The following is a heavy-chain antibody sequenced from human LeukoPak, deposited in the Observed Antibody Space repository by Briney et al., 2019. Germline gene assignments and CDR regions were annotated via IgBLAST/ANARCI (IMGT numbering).Heavy chain of an antibody. CDR2: IKHSGST. J-gene: IGHJ5*02. CDR1: GGSFSVYY. CDR3: ARGRRVATPGTWFDP. Sequence: SETLSLACAVYGGSFSVYYWSWSRQPPGKGRGWRGEIKHSGSTNYNPSRKSRVTISVATSKNQFSLKLSSVTAADTAVYYCARGRRVATPGTWFDPWGQGTLVTVSS. V-gene: IGHV4-34*01. D-gene: IGHD5-12*01.